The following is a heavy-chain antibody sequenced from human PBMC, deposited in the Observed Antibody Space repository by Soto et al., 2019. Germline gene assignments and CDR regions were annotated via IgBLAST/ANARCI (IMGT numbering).Heavy chain of an antibody. Sequence: GGSLRLSCAASGFTFSSYSMNWVRQAPGKGLEWVSSISSSSSYIYYADSVKGRFTISRDNAKNSLYLQMNSLRAEDTALYYCARGNSSSWYYYYYGMDVWGQGTTVTVSS. V-gene: IGHV3-21*01. CDR2: ISSSSSYI. D-gene: IGHD6-6*01. CDR1: GFTFSSYS. J-gene: IGHJ6*02. CDR3: ARGNSSSWYYYYYGMDV.